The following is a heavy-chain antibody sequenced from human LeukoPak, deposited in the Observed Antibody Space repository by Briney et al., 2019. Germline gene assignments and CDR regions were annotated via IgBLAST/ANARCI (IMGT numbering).Heavy chain of an antibody. CDR3: ARGGGLDV. Sequence: GGSLRLSCAASGFTFSSYWMNWARRAPGKGLEWVASINHNGNVNYYVDSVKGRFTISRDNAKNSLYLQMSNLRAEDTVVYFCARGGGLDVWGQGATVTVSS. D-gene: IGHD3-16*01. V-gene: IGHV3-7*03. J-gene: IGHJ6*02. CDR2: INHNGNVN. CDR1: GFTFSSYW.